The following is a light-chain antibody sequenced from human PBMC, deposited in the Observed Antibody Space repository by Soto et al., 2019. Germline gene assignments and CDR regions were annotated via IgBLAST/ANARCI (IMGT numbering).Light chain of an antibody. CDR1: SSNIGAGYD. V-gene: IGLV1-40*01. CDR2: RYT. Sequence: QTVVTQPPSVSGAPGQRVTISCTGSSSNIGAGYDVHWYQQLPGTVPKLLIYRYTNRPSGVPDRFSGSKSDTSASLAITGLQAEDEADYCCQSYDSGLSVVFGGGTQLTVL. CDR3: QSYDSGLSVV. J-gene: IGLJ2*01.